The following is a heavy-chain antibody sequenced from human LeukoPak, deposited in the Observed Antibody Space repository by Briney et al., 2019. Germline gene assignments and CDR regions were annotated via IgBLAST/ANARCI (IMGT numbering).Heavy chain of an antibody. CDR3: AKGGRSCSGGSCYSYYYYYMDV. V-gene: IGHV3-30*18. D-gene: IGHD2-15*01. J-gene: IGHJ6*03. Sequence: PGGSLRLSCAASGFTFGSYGMHWVRQAPGKGLEWVAVISYDGSNKYYGDSVKGRFTISRDNSKNTLSLQMNSLRPEDTAVYYCAKGGRSCSGGSCYSYYYYYMDVWGKGTTVTVSS. CDR1: GFTFGSYG. CDR2: ISYDGSNK.